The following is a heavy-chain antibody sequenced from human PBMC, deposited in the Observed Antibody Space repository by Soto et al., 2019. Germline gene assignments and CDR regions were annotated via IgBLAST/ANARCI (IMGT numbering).Heavy chain of an antibody. V-gene: IGHV1-2*02. D-gene: IGHD3-3*01. CDR3: ARGGGVGVAGSAAFDM. CDR1: GYPVTAYY. Sequence: QLHLVQSGAVVKKPGASVTVSCSASGYPVTAYYMHWVRQAPGRGLEWMGGINPATGAAKYTQTFQGRDTMTRDTSTSTVLMELGGLTSEDTAVFYCARGGGVGVAGSAAFDMWGQGTLVTVSS. J-gene: IGHJ3*02. CDR2: INPATGAA.